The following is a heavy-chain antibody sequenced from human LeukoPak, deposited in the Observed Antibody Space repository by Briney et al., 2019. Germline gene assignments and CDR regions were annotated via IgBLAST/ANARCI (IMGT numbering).Heavy chain of an antibody. CDR3: ARDEKRNMLPFDY. CDR2: ISSSSSYI. Sequence: GGSLRLSCAASGFTFSSYSMNWLRQAPGKGLEWVSSISSSSSYIYYADSVKGRFTISRDNAKNSLYLQMNSLRAEDTAVYYCARDEKRNMLPFDYWGQGTLVTVSS. D-gene: IGHD3-16*01. V-gene: IGHV3-21*01. J-gene: IGHJ4*02. CDR1: GFTFSSYS.